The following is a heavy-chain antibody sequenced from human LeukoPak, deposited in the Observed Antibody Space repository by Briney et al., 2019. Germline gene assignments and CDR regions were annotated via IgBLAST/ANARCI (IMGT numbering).Heavy chain of an antibody. D-gene: IGHD6-6*01. J-gene: IGHJ5*02. CDR1: GFTFDDYA. CDR2: ISWNSGTI. CDR3: AKDSSYSFDP. Sequence: GGSLRLSCAASGFTFDDYAMHWVRQAPGKGLEWVSGISWNSGTIDYADSVKGRFTISRDDAKNSLYLQMNSLRAEDTAFYYCAKDSSYSFDPWGQGTLVTVSS. V-gene: IGHV3-9*01.